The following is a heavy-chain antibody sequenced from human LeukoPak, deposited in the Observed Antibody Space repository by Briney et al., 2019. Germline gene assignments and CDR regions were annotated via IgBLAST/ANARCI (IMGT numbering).Heavy chain of an antibody. CDR2: ISSSGSTI. Sequence: GGSLRLSCAASGFTFSDYYMSWIRQAPGKGLEWVSYISSSGSTIYYADSVKGRFTISRDNSKNTLYLQMNSLRAEDTAVYYCAKVNDYGDSAGWGQGTLVTVSS. CDR1: GFTFSDYY. J-gene: IGHJ4*02. V-gene: IGHV3-11*01. D-gene: IGHD4-17*01. CDR3: AKVNDYGDSAG.